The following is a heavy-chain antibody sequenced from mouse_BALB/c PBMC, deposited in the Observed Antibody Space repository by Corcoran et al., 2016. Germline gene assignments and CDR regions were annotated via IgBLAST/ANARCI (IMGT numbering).Heavy chain of an antibody. J-gene: IGHJ4*01. Sequence: QIQLVQSGPELKKPGETVKISCKASGYTFTNYGMNWVKQAPGKGLKWMGWINTYTGEPTYADDFKGRFAFSLETSASTAYLQINNLKNEDMATYFCASRGYKNAMDHWGQGTSVTVSS. CDR1: GYTFTNYG. CDR2: INTYTGEP. V-gene: IGHV9-1*02. CDR3: ASRGYKNAMDH. D-gene: IGHD1-3*01.